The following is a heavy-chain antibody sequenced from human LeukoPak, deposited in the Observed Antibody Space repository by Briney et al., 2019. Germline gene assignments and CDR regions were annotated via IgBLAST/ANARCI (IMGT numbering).Heavy chain of an antibody. V-gene: IGHV4-34*01. CDR1: GGSFSGYY. Sequence: SETLSLTCAVYGGSFSGYYWSWIRQPPGKGLEWIGEINHSGSTNYNPSLKSRVTISVDTSKNQFSLKLSSVTAADTAVYYCARVNVVTTFSWFDPWGQGTLVTVSS. CDR3: ARVNVVTTFSWFDP. CDR2: INHSGST. D-gene: IGHD4-11*01. J-gene: IGHJ5*02.